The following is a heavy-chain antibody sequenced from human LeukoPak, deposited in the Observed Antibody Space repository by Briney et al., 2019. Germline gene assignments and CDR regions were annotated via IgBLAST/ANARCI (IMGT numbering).Heavy chain of an antibody. CDR3: ARRYYDNSGYYVV. J-gene: IGHJ4*02. CDR2: MNPNSGNT. D-gene: IGHD3-22*01. CDR1: GYTFTTYD. V-gene: IGHV1-8*01. Sequence: LWASVEVSCKASGYTFTTYDINWVRQATGQGLEWMGWMNPNSGNTGYAQKFQGRVTMTRNTSISTAYMELSSLRSEDTAVYYCARRYYDNSGYYVVWGQGTLVTVSS.